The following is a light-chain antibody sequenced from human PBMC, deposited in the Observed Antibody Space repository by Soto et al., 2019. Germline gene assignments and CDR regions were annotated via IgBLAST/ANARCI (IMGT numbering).Light chain of an antibody. V-gene: IGKV3-15*01. CDR2: GAS. J-gene: IGKJ1*01. CDR1: QSVSSN. CDR3: QQYYDWPPWT. Sequence: EIVMTQSPATLSVSPGERATLSCRASQSVSSNLAWYQQKPGQAPSLLIYGASTRAPGIPTRFSGSGSGTEFTLTISSLQSEDFAVYYCQQYYDWPPWTFGQGTKVEIK.